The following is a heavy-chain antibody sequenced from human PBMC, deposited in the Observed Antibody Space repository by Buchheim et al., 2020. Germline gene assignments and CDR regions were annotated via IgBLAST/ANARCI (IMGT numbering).Heavy chain of an antibody. V-gene: IGHV1-69*02. J-gene: IGHJ6*02. CDR2: IIPILGIA. D-gene: IGHD3-3*01. Sequence: QVQLVQSGAEVKKPGSSVKVSCKASGGTFSSYTISWVRQAPGQGLEWMGRIIPILGIANYAQKFQGRVTITADKSTSTAYMELSSLRSEDTAVYYCARPDTGLGLTIFGVPSHGMDVWGQGTT. CDR1: GGTFSSYT. CDR3: ARPDTGLGLTIFGVPSHGMDV.